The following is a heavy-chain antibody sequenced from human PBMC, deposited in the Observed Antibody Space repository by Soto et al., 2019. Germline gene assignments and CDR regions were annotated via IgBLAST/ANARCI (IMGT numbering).Heavy chain of an antibody. V-gene: IGHV3-64D*06. CDR2: ISSNGGIT. D-gene: IGHD3-10*01. Sequence: GGTLRLSCSASGFTFSSYAMHWVRQAPGKGLEYVSAISSNGGITYYADSVKGRFTIARDNSKNTLYLQMSSLRAEDTAVYYCVKDRQRLVLWFGELNPWGQGTLVTVSS. J-gene: IGHJ5*02. CDR1: GFTFSSYA. CDR3: VKDRQRLVLWFGELNP.